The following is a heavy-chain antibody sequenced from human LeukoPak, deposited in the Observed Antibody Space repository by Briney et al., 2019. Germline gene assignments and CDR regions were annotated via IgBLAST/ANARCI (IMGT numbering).Heavy chain of an antibody. J-gene: IGHJ3*02. V-gene: IGHV1-8*01. D-gene: IGHD1-26*01. CDR2: MNPNSGNT. CDR1: GYTFTSYD. CDR3: ARERGGNIVGATPVAFDI. Sequence: ASVKVSCKASGYTFTSYDINWVRQATGQGLEWMGWMNPNSGNTGYAQKFQGRVTMTRNTSISTAYMELSSLRSEDTAVYYCARERGGNIVGATPVAFDIWGQGTMVTVSS.